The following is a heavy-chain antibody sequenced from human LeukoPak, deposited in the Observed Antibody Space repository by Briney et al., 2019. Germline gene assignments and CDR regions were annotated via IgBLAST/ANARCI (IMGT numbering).Heavy chain of an antibody. CDR3: ARVARYGGYTQYFQP. V-gene: IGHV4-39*07. CDR1: GDSISSSSYF. D-gene: IGHD4-23*01. J-gene: IGHJ1*01. CDR2: VYYSGNT. Sequence: SETLSLTCTVSGDSISSSSYFWGWIRQPPGKGLEWIASVYYSGNTYYNPSHKSRFTISVDTSKNQFSLRLTSVTAADTAVYYCARVARYGGYTQYFQPWGQGTLVTVSS.